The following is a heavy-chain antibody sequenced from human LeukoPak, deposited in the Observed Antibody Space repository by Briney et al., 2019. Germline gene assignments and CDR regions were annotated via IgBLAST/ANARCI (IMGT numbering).Heavy chain of an antibody. V-gene: IGHV4-61*01. J-gene: IGHJ2*01. D-gene: IGHD6-19*01. Sequence: SETLSLTCNVSGGSVSRSNYYWTWIRQPPGKGLEWIGYMYYSGSTYYNPSLKSRGTISIDTSKNQFSLRLNSVTAADTAVYYCASEYRSDSYFDLWGRGTLVTVSS. CDR1: GGSVSRSNYY. CDR3: ASEYRSDSYFDL. CDR2: MYYSGST.